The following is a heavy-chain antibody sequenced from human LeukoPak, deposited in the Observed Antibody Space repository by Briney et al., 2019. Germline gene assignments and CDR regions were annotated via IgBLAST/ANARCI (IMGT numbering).Heavy chain of an antibody. CDR3: ARHGGAVAGNFDY. V-gene: IGHV3-48*03. D-gene: IGHD6-19*01. J-gene: IGHJ4*02. Sequence: PGGSLRLSCAASGFTFSSYEMNWVRQAPGKGLEWVSYISNSGSTIKYADSVKGRFTTSRDNAKNSLNLQMNSLRAEDTAVYYCARHGGAVAGNFDYWGQGTLVTVSS. CDR2: ISNSGSTI. CDR1: GFTFSSYE.